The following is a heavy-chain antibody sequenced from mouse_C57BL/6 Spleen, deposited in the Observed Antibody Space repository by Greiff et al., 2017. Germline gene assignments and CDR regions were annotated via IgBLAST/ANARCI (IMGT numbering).Heavy chain of an antibody. CDR1: GYTFTSYW. Sequence: QVQLQQPGAELVKPGASVKLSCKASGYTFTSYWMHWVKQRPGQGLEWIGMIHPNSGSTNYNEKFTSKATLTVDKSSSTAYMQLSSLTSEDSAVYYCARSSPNWYFDVWGTGTTVTVSS. CDR3: ARSSPNWYFDV. J-gene: IGHJ1*03. CDR2: IHPNSGST. V-gene: IGHV1-64*01.